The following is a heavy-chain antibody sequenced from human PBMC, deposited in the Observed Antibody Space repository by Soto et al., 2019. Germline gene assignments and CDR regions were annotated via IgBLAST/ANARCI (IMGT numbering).Heavy chain of an antibody. CDR3: ARAPITMVNPPLDY. Sequence: EVQLVESGGGLVQPGGSLRLSCAASGFTLSGYWMHWVRQAPGKGLVWVSRINSDGRSTSYADSVKGRFTISRDNAKNTLFLQINSLRAEDTAVYYCARAPITMVNPPLDYWGQGALVTVSS. CDR2: INSDGRST. D-gene: IGHD3-10*01. CDR1: GFTLSGYW. J-gene: IGHJ4*02. V-gene: IGHV3-74*01.